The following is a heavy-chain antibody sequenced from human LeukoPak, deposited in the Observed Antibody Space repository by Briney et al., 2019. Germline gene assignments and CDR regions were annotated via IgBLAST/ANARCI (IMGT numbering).Heavy chain of an antibody. D-gene: IGHD3-22*01. V-gene: IGHV1-2*02. J-gene: IGHJ4*02. CDR2: INPNSGGT. Sequence: ASVKVSCKASGYTFTGYYMHWVRQAPGQGLEWMGWINPNSGGTNYAQKFQGRVTMTRDTSISTAYMELSRLRSDDTAVYYCARVRYYYDSSGYPDYRGQGTLVTVSS. CDR1: GYTFTGYY. CDR3: ARVRYYYDSSGYPDY.